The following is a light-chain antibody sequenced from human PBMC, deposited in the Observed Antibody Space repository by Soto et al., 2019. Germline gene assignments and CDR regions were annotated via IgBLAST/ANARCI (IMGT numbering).Light chain of an antibody. CDR2: EVS. CDR3: ISYTGSSTSYV. J-gene: IGLJ1*01. Sequence: QSALTQPASVSGSPGQSITMSWTGTSSDVGAYNHVAWYQQHPGKAPKFMIYEVSNRPSGVSNRFSGSKSGNTASLTISGLQAEDEADYYCISYTGSSTSYVFGTGTKVTVL. V-gene: IGLV2-14*01. CDR1: SSDVGAYNH.